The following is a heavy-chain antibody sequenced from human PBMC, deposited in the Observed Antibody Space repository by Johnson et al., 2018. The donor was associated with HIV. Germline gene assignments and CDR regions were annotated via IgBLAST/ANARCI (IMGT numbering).Heavy chain of an antibody. D-gene: IGHD2-8*02. J-gene: IGHJ3*02. Sequence: MLLVESGGGLVQPGRSLRLSCAASGFTVSSNYMSWVRQAPGKGLEWVSVIYSGGSTYYADSVKGRCTVSRDSSKNTPYLQMNSLRVEDTAVYSSAKEDGTGVVWSDDGVDIWC. V-gene: IGHV3-66*02. CDR3: AKEDGTGVVWSDDGVDI. CDR2: IYSGGST. CDR1: GFTVSSNY.